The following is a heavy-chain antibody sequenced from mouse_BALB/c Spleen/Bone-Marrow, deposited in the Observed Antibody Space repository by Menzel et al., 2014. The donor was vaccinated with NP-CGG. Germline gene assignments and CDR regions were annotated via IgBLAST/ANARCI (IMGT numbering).Heavy chain of an antibody. CDR3: APYYYGRWFTY. J-gene: IGHJ3*01. CDR1: GFNIKDPY. CDR2: IDPANGNT. Sequence: EVQLVESRAELVEPGASVKLSCTASGFNIKDPYMHWVKQRPEQGLEWIGRIDPANGNTKYDPKFQGKATITADTSSNTAYLQLSSLTSEDTAVYYCAPYYYGRWFTYWGQGTLVTVSA. V-gene: IGHV14-3*02. D-gene: IGHD1-1*01.